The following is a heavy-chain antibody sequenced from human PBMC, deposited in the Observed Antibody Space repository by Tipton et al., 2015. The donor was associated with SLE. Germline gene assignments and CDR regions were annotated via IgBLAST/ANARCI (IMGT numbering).Heavy chain of an antibody. CDR2: MDHSGIT. Sequence: TLSLTCAVYGGSFSGYYWSWIRQPPGKGLEWIGEMDHSGITNYNPSLKSRITISLDTSKNQFSLKLTSMTAADTAVYYCARYTVGTMEDPWGQGILVTVSS. CDR3: ARYTVGTMEDP. D-gene: IGHD4-11*01. J-gene: IGHJ5*02. V-gene: IGHV4-34*10. CDR1: GGSFSGYY.